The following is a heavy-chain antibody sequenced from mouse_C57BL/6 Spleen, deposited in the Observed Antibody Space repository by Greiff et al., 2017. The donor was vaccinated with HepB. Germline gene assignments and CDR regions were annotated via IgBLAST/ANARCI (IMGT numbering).Heavy chain of an antibody. D-gene: IGHD1-1*01. Sequence: QVQLQQSGAELVRPGTSVKMSCKASGYTFTNYWIGWAKQRPGHGLEWIGDIYPGGGYTNYNEKFKGKATLTADKSSSTAYMQLSSLTSEDSAIYYCARSYYGSGGYFDYWGQGTTLTVSS. V-gene: IGHV1-63*01. CDR2: IYPGGGYT. J-gene: IGHJ2*01. CDR3: ARSYYGSGGYFDY. CDR1: GYTFTNYW.